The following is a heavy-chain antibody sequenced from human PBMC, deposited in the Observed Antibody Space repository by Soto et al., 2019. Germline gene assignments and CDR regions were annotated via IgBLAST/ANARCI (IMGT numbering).Heavy chain of an antibody. Sequence: SETLSLTCTVSGGSISGHYWIWSRQSPGKGLEWIGYIFYTGSTNYNPSLKGRVTLSVDTSKNQFSLGLSSVTAADTAVYYCARVGSSGWSPDYWGQGTLVTVS. CDR1: GGSISGHY. CDR2: IFYTGST. D-gene: IGHD6-19*01. CDR3: ARVGSSGWSPDY. V-gene: IGHV4-59*11. J-gene: IGHJ4*02.